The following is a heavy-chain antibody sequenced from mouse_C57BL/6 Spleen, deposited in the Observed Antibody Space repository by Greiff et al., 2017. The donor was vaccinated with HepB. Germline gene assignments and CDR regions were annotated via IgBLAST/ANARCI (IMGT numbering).Heavy chain of an antibody. CDR3: ARAVVAWDYWYFDV. D-gene: IGHD1-1*01. CDR2: ILPGSGST. CDR1: GYTFTGYW. V-gene: IGHV1-9*01. J-gene: IGHJ1*03. Sequence: QVQLKQSGAELMKPGAAVKLSCKATGYTFTGYWIEWVKQRPGHGLEWIGEILPGSGSTNYNEKFKGKATFTADTSSNTAYMQLSSLTTEDSAIYYCARAVVAWDYWYFDVWGTGTTVTVSS.